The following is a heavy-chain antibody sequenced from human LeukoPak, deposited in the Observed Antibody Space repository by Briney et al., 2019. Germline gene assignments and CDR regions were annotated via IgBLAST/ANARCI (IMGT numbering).Heavy chain of an antibody. D-gene: IGHD3/OR15-3a*01. Sequence: QTGGSLRLSCAASGFTFSSYAMSWVRQAPGKGLEWVSAISGSGGSTYYADSVKGRFTISRDNSKNTLYLQMNSLRAEDTAVYYCAKDTVWTFTERDAFDIWGQGTMVTVSS. CDR2: ISGSGGST. CDR3: AKDTVWTFTERDAFDI. V-gene: IGHV3-23*01. J-gene: IGHJ3*02. CDR1: GFTFSSYA.